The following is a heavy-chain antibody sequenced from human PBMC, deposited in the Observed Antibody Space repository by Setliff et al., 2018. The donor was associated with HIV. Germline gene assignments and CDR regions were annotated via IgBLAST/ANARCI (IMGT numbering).Heavy chain of an antibody. D-gene: IGHD3-16*02. CDR1: GFTVTGSD. V-gene: IGHV3-53*01. CDR3: ARYSFMFGGVIPVFEN. CDR2: IYSSGST. J-gene: IGHJ4*02. Sequence: GGSLRLSCVGSGFTVTGSDMSWVRQAPGKGLEWVSLIYSSGSTHYADSVKGRFTMSRDSSRNMVFMQMNSLRGDDTAVYHCARYSFMFGGVIPVFENWGEGSLVTVS.